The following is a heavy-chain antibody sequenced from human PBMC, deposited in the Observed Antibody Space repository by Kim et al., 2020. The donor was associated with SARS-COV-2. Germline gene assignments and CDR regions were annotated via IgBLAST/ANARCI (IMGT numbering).Heavy chain of an antibody. D-gene: IGHD3-16*01. CDR3: VRDRMGGAFDM. Sequence: GGSLRLSCATSGFTFSAYDMNWVRQAPGKGLEWLSFITKSSATIYYADSVEGRFTISRDNAKYSLFLQMNSLRDEDTALYYCVRDRMGGAFDMWGQGTMV. V-gene: IGHV3-48*02. CDR1: GFTFSAYD. J-gene: IGHJ3*02. CDR2: ITKSSATI.